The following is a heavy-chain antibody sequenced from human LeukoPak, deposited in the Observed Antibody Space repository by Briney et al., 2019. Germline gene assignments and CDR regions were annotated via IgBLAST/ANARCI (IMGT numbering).Heavy chain of an antibody. CDR1: GFTFSSYA. Sequence: PGGSLRLSCAASGFTFSSYAMSWVRQAPGKGLEWVSAISGSGGSTYYADSVKGRFTISRDNSKNTLYLQMNSLRAEDTAVYYCARPIVATKRGYAFDIWGQGTMVTVSS. D-gene: IGHD5-12*01. J-gene: IGHJ3*02. CDR2: ISGSGGST. CDR3: ARPIVATKRGYAFDI. V-gene: IGHV3-23*01.